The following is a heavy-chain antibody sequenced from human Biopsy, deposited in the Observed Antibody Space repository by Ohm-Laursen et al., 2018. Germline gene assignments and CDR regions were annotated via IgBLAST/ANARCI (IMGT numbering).Heavy chain of an antibody. CDR2: IWYDGSRQ. D-gene: IGHD6-25*01. V-gene: IGHV3-33*01. CDR3: ARDGAAGYGLDV. J-gene: IGHJ6*02. Sequence: SLRLSCTASGFAFSSYGMHWVRQAPGKGLEWVAVIWYDGSRQYYADSVKGRFTISRDNSKNTLYLQMNSLRAEDTAVYYCARDGAAGYGLDVWGQGTTVTVSS. CDR1: GFAFSSYG.